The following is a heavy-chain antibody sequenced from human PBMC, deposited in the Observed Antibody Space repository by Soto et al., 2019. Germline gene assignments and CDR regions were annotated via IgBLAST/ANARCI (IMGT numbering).Heavy chain of an antibody. J-gene: IGHJ4*02. V-gene: IGHV4-61*01. CDR2: IYYSGST. Sequence: SETLSLTCPVSGGSVSSGSYYWSWIRQPPGKGLEWIGYIYYSGSTNYNPSLKSRVTISVDTSKNQFSLKLSSVTAADTAVYYCARRYGYSFDYWGQGTLVTVSS. D-gene: IGHD1-1*01. CDR3: ARRYGYSFDY. CDR1: GGSVSSGSYY.